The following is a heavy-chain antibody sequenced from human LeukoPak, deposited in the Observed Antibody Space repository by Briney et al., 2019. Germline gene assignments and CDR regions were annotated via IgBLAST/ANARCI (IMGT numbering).Heavy chain of an antibody. CDR1: GGSFSGYY. CDR2: INHSGST. CDR3: ARVRSLLRFLEWVYYYYYYMDV. D-gene: IGHD3-3*01. V-gene: IGHV4-34*01. J-gene: IGHJ6*03. Sequence: PSETLSLTCAVYGGSFSGYYWSWIRQPPGKGLEWIGEINHSGSTCYNPSLKSRVTISVDTSKNQFSLKLSSVTAADTAVYYCARVRSLLRFLEWVYYYYYYMDVWGKGTTVTVSS.